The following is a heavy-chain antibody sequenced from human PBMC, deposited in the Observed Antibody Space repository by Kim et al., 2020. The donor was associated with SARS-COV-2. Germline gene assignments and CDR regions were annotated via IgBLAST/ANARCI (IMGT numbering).Heavy chain of an antibody. D-gene: IGHD3-10*01. V-gene: IGHV1-8*01. CDR2: MNPNSGNT. Sequence: ASVKVSCKASGYTFTSYDINWVRQATGQGLEWMGWMNPNSGNTGYAQKFQGRVTMTRNTSISTAYMELSSLRSEDTAVYYCARVSTYYYGSGSEFDPWGQGTLVTVSS. CDR3: ARVSTYYYGSGSEFDP. CDR1: GYTFTSYD. J-gene: IGHJ5*02.